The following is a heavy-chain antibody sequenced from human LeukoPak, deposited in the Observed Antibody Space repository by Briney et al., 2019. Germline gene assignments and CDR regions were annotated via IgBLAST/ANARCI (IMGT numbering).Heavy chain of an antibody. J-gene: IGHJ4*02. D-gene: IGHD2-2*01. CDR3: ARWFCSSTSCWFDY. V-gene: IGHV3-33*01. CDR2: IWYDGSNK. Sequence: GGSLRLSCAASGFTFSSYGMHWVRQAPGKGLEGVAVIWYDGSNKYYADSVKGRFTISRDNSKNTLYLQMNSLRAEDTAVYYCARWFCSSTSCWFDYWGQGTLVTVSA. CDR1: GFTFSSYG.